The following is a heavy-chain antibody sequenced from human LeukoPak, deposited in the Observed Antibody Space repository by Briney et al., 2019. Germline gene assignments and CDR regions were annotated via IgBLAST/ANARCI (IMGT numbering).Heavy chain of an antibody. D-gene: IGHD4-23*01. CDR3: ARELRWSNYFDY. CDR1: GGSISSGGYY. J-gene: IGHJ4*02. Sequence: PSGTLSLTCTVSGGSISSGGYYWSWIRQHPGKGLEWIGYIYYSGSTYYNPSLKSRVTISVDTSKNQFSLKLSSVTAADTAVYYCARELRWSNYFDYWGQGTLVTVSS. V-gene: IGHV4-31*03. CDR2: IYYSGST.